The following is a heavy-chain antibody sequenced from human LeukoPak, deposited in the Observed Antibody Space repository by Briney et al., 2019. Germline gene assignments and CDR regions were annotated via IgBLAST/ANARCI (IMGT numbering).Heavy chain of an antibody. CDR3: ARDYSGQWEQLTGWWIDP. Sequence: ASVKVSCEASGYTFTSYGINWVRQAPGQGLEWMAIINPSGDFRSYAQKFQGRVTVTRNMSTRTVYMELSDLRPEDTALYYCARDYSGQWEQLTGWWIDPWGQGTLVIVSS. D-gene: IGHD1-26*01. CDR2: INPSGDFR. CDR1: GYTFTSYG. J-gene: IGHJ5*02. V-gene: IGHV1-46*01.